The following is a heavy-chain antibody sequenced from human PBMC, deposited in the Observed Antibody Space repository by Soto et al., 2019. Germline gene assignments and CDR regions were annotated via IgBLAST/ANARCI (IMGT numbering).Heavy chain of an antibody. CDR2: IYYSGST. D-gene: IGHD1-26*01. Sequence: QLQLQESGPGLVKPSETLSLTCTVSGGSISSSTYYWGWIRQPPGKGLERIGSIYYSGSTYYNPSLKSRITISVDTSKNQFSLKLSSVTAADTAVYYCAGQEGGSYDREYFQHWGQGTLVTVSS. V-gene: IGHV4-39*01. CDR1: GGSISSSTYY. CDR3: AGQEGGSYDREYFQH. J-gene: IGHJ1*01.